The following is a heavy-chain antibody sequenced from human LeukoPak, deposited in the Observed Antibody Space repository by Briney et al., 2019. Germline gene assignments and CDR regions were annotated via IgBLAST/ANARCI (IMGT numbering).Heavy chain of an antibody. CDR3: ARDLDWVFDL. CDR2: FSTYNGDT. D-gene: IGHD3/OR15-3a*01. J-gene: IGHJ2*01. Sequence: ASVTVSCKASGYTFTRWNFSWVRQAPGQGLEWMGWFSTYNGDTKYGQKYQGRVTMTTDTSTSTTYMELRSLTPDDTAVYYCARDLDWVFDLWGRGTLVTVSS. CDR1: GYTFTRWN. V-gene: IGHV1-18*01.